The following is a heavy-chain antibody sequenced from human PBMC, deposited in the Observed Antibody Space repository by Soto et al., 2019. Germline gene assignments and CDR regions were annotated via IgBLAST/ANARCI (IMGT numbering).Heavy chain of an antibody. Sequence: SVKVSCKASGGTFSSYAISWVRQAPGQGLEWMGGIIPIFGTANYAQKFQGRVTITADESTSTAYMELSSLRSEDTAMYYCARPSGCSGGSCSSLRGWFDPWGQGTLVTVSS. V-gene: IGHV1-69*13. CDR3: ARPSGCSGGSCSSLRGWFDP. CDR2: IIPIFGTA. CDR1: GGTFSSYA. J-gene: IGHJ5*02. D-gene: IGHD2-15*01.